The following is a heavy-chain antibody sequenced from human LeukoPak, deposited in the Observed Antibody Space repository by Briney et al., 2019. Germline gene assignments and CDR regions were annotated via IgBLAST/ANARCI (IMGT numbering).Heavy chain of an antibody. CDR1: GFXFSRYA. D-gene: IGHD3-10*01. J-gene: IGHJ4*02. Sequence: GGSLRLSCSASGFXFSRYAMHWVRQAPGKGLEYVSAISSNGGSTYYADSVKGRFTISRDNSKNTLYLQMSSLRTEDTAVYYCVKDGSGSYYTYYFDYWGQGTLVTVSS. CDR2: ISSNGGST. CDR3: VKDGSGSYYTYYFDY. V-gene: IGHV3-64D*06.